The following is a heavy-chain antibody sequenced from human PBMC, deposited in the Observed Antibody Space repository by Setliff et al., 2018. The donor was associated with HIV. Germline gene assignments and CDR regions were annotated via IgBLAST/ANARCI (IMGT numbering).Heavy chain of an antibody. J-gene: IGHJ4*02. CDR2: IGPSGSST. D-gene: IGHD6-6*01. CDR1: AYTFNSYY. Sequence: ASVKVSCKTSAYTFNSYYMHWIRQAPGQGLEWMGLIGPSGSSTTYAQNFQGRVTMSRDTSTNKVYMELSSLRSEDTAVYYCARDHIAARSVDYWGQGTLGTVAS. CDR3: ARDHIAARSVDY. V-gene: IGHV1-46*02.